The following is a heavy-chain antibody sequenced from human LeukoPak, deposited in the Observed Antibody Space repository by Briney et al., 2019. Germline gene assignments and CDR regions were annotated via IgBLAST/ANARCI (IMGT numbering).Heavy chain of an antibody. Sequence: GGSLRLSCVASGFTFHNYYMSWVRQAPGKGLEWVANIDQDGSVRYYVDSVKGRFTISRDNAKNSLYLQMNSLRVDDTAVYYCASGNNDWSLGGQGTLVTVSS. CDR2: IDQDGSVR. CDR3: ASGNNDWSL. J-gene: IGHJ4*02. CDR1: GFTFHNYY. V-gene: IGHV3-7*03. D-gene: IGHD3-9*01.